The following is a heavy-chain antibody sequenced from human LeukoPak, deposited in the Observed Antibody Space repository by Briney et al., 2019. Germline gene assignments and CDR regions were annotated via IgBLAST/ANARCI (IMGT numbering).Heavy chain of an antibody. J-gene: IGHJ6*02. CDR3: AREGAVAQPINSYYYYYGMDV. V-gene: IGHV3-30*04. CDR2: ISYDGSNK. CDR1: GFTFSNYA. D-gene: IGHD6-19*01. Sequence: GGSLRLSCAAPGFTFSNYAMHRVRQAPGKGLEWVAVISYDGSNKYYADSVKGRFTISRDNSKNTLYLQMNSLRAEDTAVYCCAREGAVAQPINSYYYYYGMDVWGQGTTVTVSS.